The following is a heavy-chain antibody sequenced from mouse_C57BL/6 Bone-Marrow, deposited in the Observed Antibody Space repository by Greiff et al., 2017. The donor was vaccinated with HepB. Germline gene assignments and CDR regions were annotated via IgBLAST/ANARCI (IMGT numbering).Heavy chain of an antibody. CDR3: AIGYHSNPFAY. CDR2: IHPSDSDT. Sequence: VQLQQPGAELVKPGASVKVSCKASGYTFTSYWMHWVKQRPGQGLEWIGRIHPSDSDTNYNQKFKGKATLTVDKSSSTAYMQLSSLTSEDSAVYYCAIGYHSNPFAYWGQGTLVTVSA. J-gene: IGHJ3*01. CDR1: GYTFTSYW. V-gene: IGHV1-74*01. D-gene: IGHD2-5*01.